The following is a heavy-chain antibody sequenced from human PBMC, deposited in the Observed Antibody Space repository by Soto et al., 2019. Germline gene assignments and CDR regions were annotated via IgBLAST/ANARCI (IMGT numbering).Heavy chain of an antibody. V-gene: IGHV1-69*01. CDR2: IIATFGTA. CDR3: ARDFEIGYCRGGSCGSEGSFA. Sequence: QVQLVQSGAEVKKPGSSVKVSCKASGGTFSSYAMSWVRQAPGQGLEWMGGIIATFGTANYTQKFQGRVTTTADESTNTAYMELSSLNSEDTAVYYCARDFEIGYCRGGSCGSEGSFAWGQGTLVTVSS. J-gene: IGHJ5*02. D-gene: IGHD2-15*01. CDR1: GGTFSSYA.